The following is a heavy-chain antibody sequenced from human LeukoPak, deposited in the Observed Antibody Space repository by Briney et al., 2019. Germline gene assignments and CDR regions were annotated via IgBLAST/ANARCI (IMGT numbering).Heavy chain of an antibody. J-gene: IGHJ3*02. CDR3: VRDHHRRLYDSQARDTFDI. V-gene: IGHV3-23*01. CDR2: ISGSGGST. CDR1: GFTFSSYG. Sequence: PGGSLRLSCAASGFTFSSYGMSWVRQAPGKGLEWVSAISGSGGSTYYADSVKGRFTISRDNAQNSLYLQMNSLRAEDTAVYYCVRDHHRRLYDSQARDTFDIWGQGTMVTVSS. D-gene: IGHD3-22*01.